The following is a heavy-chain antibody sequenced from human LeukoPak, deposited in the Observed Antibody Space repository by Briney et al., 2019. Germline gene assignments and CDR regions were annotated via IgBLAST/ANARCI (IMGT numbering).Heavy chain of an antibody. CDR2: XRXDGSNK. Sequence: SXXAXXXTFSSYXMHWXRQAXGXXXXXXAFXRXDGSNKYYADSVKGRFTISRDNSKNTLYLQMNSLRAEDTAVYYCASSPSRDHYDPYYYYGMDVWGQGTTVTVSS. CDR3: ASSPSRDHYDPYYYYGMDV. J-gene: IGHJ6*02. V-gene: IGHV3-30*02. CDR1: XXTFSSYX. D-gene: IGHD5-24*01.